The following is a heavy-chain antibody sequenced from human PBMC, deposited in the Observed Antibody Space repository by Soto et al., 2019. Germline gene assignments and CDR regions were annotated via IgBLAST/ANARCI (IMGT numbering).Heavy chain of an antibody. D-gene: IGHD3-10*01. J-gene: IGHJ4*02. CDR1: GFTFSSYA. CDR3: AKDYSVTMVRGHKAHVYFDY. V-gene: IGHV3-23*01. Sequence: PGGSLRLSCAASGFTFSSYAMSWVRQAPGKGLEWVSAISGSGGSTYYADSVKGRFTISRDNSKNTLYLQMNSLRAEDTAVYYCAKDYSVTMVRGHKAHVYFDYWGQGTLVTVAS. CDR2: ISGSGGST.